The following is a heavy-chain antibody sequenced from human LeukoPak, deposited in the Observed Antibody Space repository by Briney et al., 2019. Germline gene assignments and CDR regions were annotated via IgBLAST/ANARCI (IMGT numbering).Heavy chain of an antibody. V-gene: IGHV4-31*03. Sequence: PSQTLSLTCTVSGGSISSGAYYWSWIRQHPGKALEWIGYIYYTGSTYYNPSLKSRVTISVDTSKNQFSLRLSSVTAADTAVYYCARGPTPGVVVVVAQFDPWGQGTLVTVSS. CDR1: GGSISSGAYY. CDR2: IYYTGST. CDR3: ARGPTPGVVVVVAQFDP. J-gene: IGHJ5*02. D-gene: IGHD2-15*01.